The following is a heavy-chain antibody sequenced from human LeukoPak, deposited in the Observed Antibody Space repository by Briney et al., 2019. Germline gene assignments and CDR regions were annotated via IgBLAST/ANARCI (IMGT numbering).Heavy chain of an antibody. Sequence: PGGSLRLSCSASGFTFSNYAMSWVRQAPGKGLEWVSGISGSGGSTYYADSVKGRFTISRDNSKNTLYLQMNSLRAEDTAVYYCAKMRQWLVAGAFDIWGQGTMVTVSS. J-gene: IGHJ3*02. V-gene: IGHV3-23*01. D-gene: IGHD6-19*01. CDR3: AKMRQWLVAGAFDI. CDR2: ISGSGGST. CDR1: GFTFSNYA.